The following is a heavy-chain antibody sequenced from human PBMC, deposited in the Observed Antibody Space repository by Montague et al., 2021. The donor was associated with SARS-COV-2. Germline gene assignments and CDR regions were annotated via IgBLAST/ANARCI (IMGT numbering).Heavy chain of an antibody. CDR1: SGSIISSGYY. J-gene: IGHJ4*02. CDR2: IYYSGTT. CDR3: ARGMIRGVTTPFDY. V-gene: IGHV4-39*02. D-gene: IGHD3-10*01. Sequence: SETLSFTCSVSSGSIISSGYYWGWIRQPPGKELEWFGNIYYSGTTYSNPSPQSRGTISVDTSKNHLSLRLSSVTAADTAVYFCARGMIRGVTTPFDYWGQGSQVTVSS.